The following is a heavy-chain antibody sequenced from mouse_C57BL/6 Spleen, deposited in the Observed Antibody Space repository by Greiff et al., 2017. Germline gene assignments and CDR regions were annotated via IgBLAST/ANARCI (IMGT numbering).Heavy chain of an antibody. CDR2: IDPSDSYT. CDR3: ARRGGSSGFAY. Sequence: QVQLQQPGAELVKPGASVKLSCKASGYTFTSYWMQWVKQRPGQGLEWIGEIDPSDSYTNYNQKFKGKATLTVDTSSSTAYMQLSSLTSEDSAVYYCARRGGSSGFAYWGQGTLVSVSA. V-gene: IGHV1-50*01. D-gene: IGHD3-2*02. J-gene: IGHJ3*01. CDR1: GYTFTSYW.